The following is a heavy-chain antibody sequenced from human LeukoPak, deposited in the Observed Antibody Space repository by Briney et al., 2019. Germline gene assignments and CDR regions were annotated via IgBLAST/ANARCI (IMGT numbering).Heavy chain of an antibody. V-gene: IGHV3-9*01. CDR3: AKEGPSSSGYQPLDS. CDR2: ICRNSGCL. Sequence: GGSLRLSCAASGFTFDNYPMPWVRQAPGKGPEWVSGICRNSGCLGYADSVKGRFTISRDDAKNSLHLQINSLRAEDTALYYCAKEGPSSSGYQPLDSWGQGTLVTVSS. J-gene: IGHJ4*02. CDR1: GFTFDNYP. D-gene: IGHD3-22*01.